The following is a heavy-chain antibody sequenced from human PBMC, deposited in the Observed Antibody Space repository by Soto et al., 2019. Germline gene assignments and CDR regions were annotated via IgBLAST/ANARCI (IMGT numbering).Heavy chain of an antibody. CDR3: ARRSSSWYWWFDP. V-gene: IGHV4-59*01. J-gene: IGHJ5*02. CDR1: GGSISGYH. CDR2: IYYSGST. Sequence: SETLSLTCSISGGSISGYHWNWIRQTPGKGLEWIGYIYYSGSTNYNPSLKSRVTISVDTSKNQFSLKLSSVTAADTAVYYCARRSSSWYWWFDPWGQGTLVTVS. D-gene: IGHD6-13*01.